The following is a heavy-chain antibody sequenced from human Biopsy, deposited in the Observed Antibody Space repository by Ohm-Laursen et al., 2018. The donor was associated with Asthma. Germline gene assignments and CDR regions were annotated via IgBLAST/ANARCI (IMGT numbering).Heavy chain of an antibody. V-gene: IGHV3-30*18. J-gene: IGHJ4*02. CDR1: GFTFSNYG. CDR2: ISFDGTNR. D-gene: IGHD1-26*01. CDR3: AKEVFPGWELRRGPDS. Sequence: SLRLSCSASGFTFSNYGMHWVRQAPGKGLDWVAVISFDGTNRNYTDSVKGRFTISRDNSRNTLHLEMNSLRAEDTAVYFCAKEVFPGWELRRGPDSWGQGTLVTVSS.